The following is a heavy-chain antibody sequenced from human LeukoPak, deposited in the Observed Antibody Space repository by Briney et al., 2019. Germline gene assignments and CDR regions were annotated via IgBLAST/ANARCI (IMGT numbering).Heavy chain of an antibody. J-gene: IGHJ4*02. CDR1: GFTFSSYG. Sequence: GGSLRLSCAGSGFTFSSYGMHWVRQAPGKGLEWVSVISYDGNNEFYPDSVKGRFTISRDNSKTTLYLQMNSLRAEDTAVYYCAKARLSGYKTEYFDYWGQGTLVTVSS. V-gene: IGHV3-30*18. D-gene: IGHD3-22*01. CDR3: AKARLSGYKTEYFDY. CDR2: ISYDGNNE.